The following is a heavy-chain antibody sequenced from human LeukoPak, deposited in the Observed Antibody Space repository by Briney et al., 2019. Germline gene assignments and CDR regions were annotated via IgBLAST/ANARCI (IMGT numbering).Heavy chain of an antibody. CDR1: DGSITSYY. D-gene: IGHD7-27*01. Sequence: SETLSLTCTVSDGSITSYYWSWIRQPPGKGLEWIGYIYYIGSTNYNPSLKSRVTISVDTSKNQFSLKLSSVTAADTAVYYCARGLGPVDYWGQGTLVTVSS. CDR2: IYYIGST. CDR3: ARGLGPVDY. J-gene: IGHJ4*02. V-gene: IGHV4-59*12.